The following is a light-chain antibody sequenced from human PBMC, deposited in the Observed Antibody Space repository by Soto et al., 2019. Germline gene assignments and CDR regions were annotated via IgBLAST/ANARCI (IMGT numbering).Light chain of an antibody. Sequence: EIVLTQSPGTLSLSPGERATLSCRASQSVSSSYLAWYQQKPGQAPRLLISGASSRATGIPDRFSGSGSGTDFTLTISSLEPEDFAVYYCQQYGSSPPSFTFGPGTKVDIK. CDR3: QQYGSSPPSFT. CDR1: QSVSSSY. V-gene: IGKV3-20*01. J-gene: IGKJ3*01. CDR2: GAS.